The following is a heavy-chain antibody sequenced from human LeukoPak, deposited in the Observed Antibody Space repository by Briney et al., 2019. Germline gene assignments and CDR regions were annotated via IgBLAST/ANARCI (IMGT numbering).Heavy chain of an antibody. V-gene: IGHV1-2*02. CDR2: LNPNSGDT. Sequence: GSVKVSCKASGYTFTDYYMHWVRQAPGQGLEWMGWLNPNSGDTNYAQKFQGRVSMTRDTSISTAYMDLTDLRSDDTAVYYCARGRNIEMTTMSGGSDYWGQGTLVTASA. CDR3: ARGRNIEMTTMSGGSDY. J-gene: IGHJ4*02. D-gene: IGHD5-24*01. CDR1: GYTFTDYY.